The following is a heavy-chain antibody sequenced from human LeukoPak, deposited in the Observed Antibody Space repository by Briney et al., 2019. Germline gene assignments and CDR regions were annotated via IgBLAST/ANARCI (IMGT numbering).Heavy chain of an antibody. CDR3: AREYLEYGSGNDYFDY. J-gene: IGHJ4*02. V-gene: IGHV4-39*02. CDR1: SDSFSSVTDY. D-gene: IGHD3-10*01. CDR2: IFHSENT. Sequence: KTSETLSLTCTVSSDSFSSVTDYWAWIRQPPGKGLEWIGNIFHSENTYYNPSLKSRVTVSLDTSKNHFSLKVSSVTAADTAVYYCAREYLEYGSGNDYFDYWGQGTLVTVSS.